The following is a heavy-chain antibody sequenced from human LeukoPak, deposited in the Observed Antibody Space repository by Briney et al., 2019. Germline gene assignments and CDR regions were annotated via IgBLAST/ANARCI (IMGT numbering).Heavy chain of an antibody. Sequence: GGSLRLSCAASGFTFSSYSMNWVRQAAGKGLEWVSYISSSSSTIYYADSVKGRFTISRDNAKNSLYLQMNSLRAEDTAVYYCARCLSPGYSSGWYPVDAFDIWGQGTMVTVSS. CDR1: GFTFSSYS. D-gene: IGHD6-19*01. CDR2: ISSSSSTI. CDR3: ARCLSPGYSSGWYPVDAFDI. V-gene: IGHV3-48*01. J-gene: IGHJ3*02.